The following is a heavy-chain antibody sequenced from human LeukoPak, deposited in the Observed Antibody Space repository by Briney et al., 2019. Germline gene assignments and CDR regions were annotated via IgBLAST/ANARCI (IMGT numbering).Heavy chain of an antibody. Sequence: GGSLRLSCGASGFTFSNYEMNWVCQAPGMGLEWVSYISDSGSTIYYADSVRGRFTISRDNAKNSLYLQMNSLRAEDTAVYYCARVSYFGSAGFDYWGQGTLVTVSS. CDR2: ISDSGSTI. CDR1: GFTFSNYE. J-gene: IGHJ4*02. V-gene: IGHV3-48*03. CDR3: ARVSYFGSAGFDY. D-gene: IGHD2-21*01.